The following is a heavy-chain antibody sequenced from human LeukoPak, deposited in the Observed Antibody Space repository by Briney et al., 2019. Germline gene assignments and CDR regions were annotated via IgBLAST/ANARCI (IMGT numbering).Heavy chain of an antibody. CDR3: ARLRGYSYAREFDY. V-gene: IGHV1-69*13. D-gene: IGHD5-18*01. Sequence: SVKVSCKASGGTFSSYAISWVRQAPGQGLEWRGGIIPIFGTANYAQKFQGRVTITADESTSTAYMELSSLRSEDTAVYYCARLRGYSYAREFDYWGQGTLVTVSS. CDR1: GGTFSSYA. CDR2: IIPIFGTA. J-gene: IGHJ4*02.